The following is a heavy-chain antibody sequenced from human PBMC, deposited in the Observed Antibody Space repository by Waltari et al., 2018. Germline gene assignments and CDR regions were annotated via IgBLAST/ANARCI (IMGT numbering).Heavy chain of an antibody. CDR1: GVTFWSQF. Sequence: EVHLLESGGGLVQPGGSLRLSCAAFGVTFWSQFLNWVRQAPGKGLEWVSSISGSGGTYYADSVKGRFTVSRDNSKSTLYLQMSSLRAEDTAVYYCVKADVYGTSWLGRFDYWGQGTLVTVSS. CDR3: VKADVYGTSWLGRFDY. J-gene: IGHJ4*02. CDR2: ISGSGGT. V-gene: IGHV3-23*01. D-gene: IGHD6-13*01.